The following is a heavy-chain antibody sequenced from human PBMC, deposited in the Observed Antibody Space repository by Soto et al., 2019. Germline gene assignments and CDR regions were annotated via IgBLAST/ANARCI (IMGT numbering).Heavy chain of an antibody. CDR3: AKVLTGYYYYFEY. CDR1: GFTFSSYA. V-gene: IGHV3-23*01. Sequence: PGGSLRLSCAASGFTFSSYAMIWVRQAPGKGLEWVSGVGGSGEYTYYADSVKGRFTISRDNSKNTVYLQISSLRAEDTAVYYCAKVLTGYYYYFEYWGQGTLVTVPS. CDR2: VGGSGEYT. J-gene: IGHJ4*02. D-gene: IGHD3-9*01.